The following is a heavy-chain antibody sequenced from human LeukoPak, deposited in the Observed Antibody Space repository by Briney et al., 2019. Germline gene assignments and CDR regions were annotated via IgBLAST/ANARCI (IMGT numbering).Heavy chain of an antibody. J-gene: IGHJ4*02. D-gene: IGHD3-22*01. CDR2: IIPILGIA. CDR3: ARDIRPYYYDSSGYDY. Sequence: ASVKVSCKASGGTFSSYAISWVRQAPGRGLEWMGRIIPILGIANYAQRFQGRVTITADKSTSTAYMELSSLRSEDTAVYYCARDIRPYYYDSSGYDYWGQGTLVTVSS. CDR1: GGTFSSYA. V-gene: IGHV1-69*04.